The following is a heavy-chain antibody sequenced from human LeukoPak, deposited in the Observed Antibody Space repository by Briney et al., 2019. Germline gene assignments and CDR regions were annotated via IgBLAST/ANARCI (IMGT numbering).Heavy chain of an antibody. CDR3: ARSDYYGSGSYYPSYYGMDV. J-gene: IGHJ6*02. D-gene: IGHD3-10*01. V-gene: IGHV4-31*03. Sequence: PSETLSLTCTVSGGSISSGGYYWSWIRRHPGKGLEWIGYIYYSGSTYYNPSLKSRVTISVDTSKNQFSLKLSSVTAADTAVYYCARSDYYGSGSYYPSYYGMDVWGQGTRSPSP. CDR2: IYYSGST. CDR1: GGSISSGGYY.